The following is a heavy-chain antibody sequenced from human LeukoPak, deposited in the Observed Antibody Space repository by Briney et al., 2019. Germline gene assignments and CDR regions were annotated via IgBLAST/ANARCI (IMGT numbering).Heavy chain of an antibody. CDR1: GFSFSLYA. CDR2: ITTNADTT. Sequence: GGSLRLSCAASGFSFSLYAMTWVRQAPGKGLEWVSTITTNADTTYYADSVKGRFTISRDDSKNTLYLQMNSLTAEDTAVYYCAKDRGGSYPNWFDPWGQGTLVTVSS. J-gene: IGHJ5*02. CDR3: AKDRGGSYPNWFDP. V-gene: IGHV3-23*01. D-gene: IGHD1-26*01.